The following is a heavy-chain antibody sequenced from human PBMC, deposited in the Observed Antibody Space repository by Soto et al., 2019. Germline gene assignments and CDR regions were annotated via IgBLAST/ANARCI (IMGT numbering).Heavy chain of an antibody. CDR2: VYYTGSS. CDR3: RWSSGLNDLAF. CDR1: GDSMSSDSFY. J-gene: IGHJ4*02. Sequence: QLQLQESGPGLVKPSETLSLSCSVSGDSMSSDSFYWIWIRQPPGKGLEWIGSVYYTGSSHYNPSRKSRVTISVDTSNNNFSLKMSSLTAADTAVYSCRWSSGLNDLAFWGQGTLVTVSS. V-gene: IGHV4-39*01. D-gene: IGHD2-15*01.